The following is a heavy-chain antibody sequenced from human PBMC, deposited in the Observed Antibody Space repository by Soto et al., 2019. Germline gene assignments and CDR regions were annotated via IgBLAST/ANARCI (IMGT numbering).Heavy chain of an antibody. D-gene: IGHD1-26*01. CDR2: ISGDESTT. Sequence: EVQLVESGGGLVQPGGSLRLSCAASGFIFNNYWMHWVRQAPGKGLVWVARISGDESTTTYVGSAKGRFTISRDNAKNTVYLQMNRLRVEDTAVYYCGRGSGPRGRPYWGQGILVTVSS. V-gene: IGHV3-74*01. CDR1: GFIFNNYW. J-gene: IGHJ4*02. CDR3: GRGSGPRGRPY.